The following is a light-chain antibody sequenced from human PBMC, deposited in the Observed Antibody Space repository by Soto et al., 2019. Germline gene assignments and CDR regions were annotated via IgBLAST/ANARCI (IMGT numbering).Light chain of an antibody. CDR1: QNVANY. J-gene: IGKJ5*01. CDR2: ESS. Sequence: EIVLTQSPATLSLSPGERATLSCRSSQNVANYLDWYQQKPGQAPRLLIYESSNRATGIAARFSGSGSGTDFTLTISRLEPEDFAVYYCQQYGSSPPINFGQGTRLEIK. CDR3: QQYGSSPPIN. V-gene: IGKV3-20*01.